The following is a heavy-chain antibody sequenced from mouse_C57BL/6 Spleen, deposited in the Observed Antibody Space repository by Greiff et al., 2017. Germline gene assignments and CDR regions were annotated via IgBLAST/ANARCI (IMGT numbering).Heavy chain of an antibody. CDR3: TRRDYYGSSYGY. J-gene: IGHJ2*01. D-gene: IGHD1-1*01. Sequence: QVTLKESGAELVRPGASVTLSCKASGYTFTDYEMHWVKQTPVHGLEWIGAIDLETGGTAYNQKFKGKAILTADKSSSTAYMELRSLTSEDSAVYYCTRRDYYGSSYGYWGQGTTLTVSS. CDR1: GYTFTDYE. V-gene: IGHV1-15*01. CDR2: IDLETGGT.